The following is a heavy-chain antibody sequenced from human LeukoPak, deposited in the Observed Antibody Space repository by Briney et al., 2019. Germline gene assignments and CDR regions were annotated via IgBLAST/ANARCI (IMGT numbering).Heavy chain of an antibody. CDR3: ARVHGDYFAYYYGMDV. V-gene: IGHV1-18*01. Sequence: ASVKVSCKASGYTFTSYGISWVRQAPGQGLEWMGWISAYNGNTNYAQKLQGRVTMTTDTSTSTAYMELRSLRSDDTAVYYCARVHGDYFAYYYGMDVWGQGTTVTVSS. D-gene: IGHD4-17*01. J-gene: IGHJ6*02. CDR2: ISAYNGNT. CDR1: GYTFTSYG.